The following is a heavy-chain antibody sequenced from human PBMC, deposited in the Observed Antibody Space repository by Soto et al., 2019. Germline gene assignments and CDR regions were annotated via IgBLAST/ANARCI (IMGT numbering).Heavy chain of an antibody. CDR3: ARVRDWFDP. J-gene: IGHJ5*02. V-gene: IGHV4-34*01. CDR1: VGSFSVYY. CDR2: IDHSGYT. Sequence: PSEALSVTCAFYVGSFSVYYWNWIRQPPGKGLERIGEIDHSGYTNYNPSLKSRVTISVDTSKNQFSLRLTSVTAADTAVYYCARVRDWFDPWGQGTMVTVSS.